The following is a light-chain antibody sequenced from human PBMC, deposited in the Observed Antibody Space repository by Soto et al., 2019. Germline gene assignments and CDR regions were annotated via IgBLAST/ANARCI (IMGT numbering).Light chain of an antibody. CDR2: DVS. J-gene: IGLJ1*01. Sequence: QSALTQPASVSGSRGQSITISCTGTSSDVGAYNFVSWYQQHPGKLPKLMIFDVSRRPSGVSDRFSGSKSVNTASLTISGRQAEDEGDYYCSSYTSSSTHVFGSGTKLTVL. CDR1: SSDVGAYNF. V-gene: IGLV2-14*03. CDR3: SSYTSSSTHV.